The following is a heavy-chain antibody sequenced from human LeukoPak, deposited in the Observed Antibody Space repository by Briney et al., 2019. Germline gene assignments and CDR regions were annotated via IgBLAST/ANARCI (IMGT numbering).Heavy chain of an antibody. CDR3: ARSYYYDSSGAFDY. Sequence: GGSLRLSCAASGFTLSSYSMNWVRQAPGKGLEWVSSISRSSAYIYYADSVKGRFTISRDNAKNSLYLQMNSLRAEDTALYHCARSYYYDSSGAFDYWGQGTLVTVSS. CDR1: GFTLSSYS. J-gene: IGHJ4*02. V-gene: IGHV3-21*04. D-gene: IGHD3-22*01. CDR2: ISRSSAYI.